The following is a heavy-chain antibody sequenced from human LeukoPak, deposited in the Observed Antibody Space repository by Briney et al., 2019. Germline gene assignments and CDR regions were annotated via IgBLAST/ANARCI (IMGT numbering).Heavy chain of an antibody. D-gene: IGHD1-26*01. J-gene: IGHJ3*02. CDR1: GGSFSDYY. CDR2: ISSSGSTI. Sequence: LSLTCAVYGGSFSDYYMSWIRQAPGKGLEWGSYISSSGSTIYYADSVKGRFTISRDNAKNSLYLQMNSLRAEDTAVYYCARWSGSPPDVFDIWGQGTMVTVSS. V-gene: IGHV3-11*04. CDR3: ARWSGSPPDVFDI.